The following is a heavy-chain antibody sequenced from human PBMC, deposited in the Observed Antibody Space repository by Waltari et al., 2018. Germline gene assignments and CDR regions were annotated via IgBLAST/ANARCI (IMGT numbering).Heavy chain of an antibody. CDR1: GDLIERGSYY. D-gene: IGHD3-10*01. CDR2: IYARART. CDR3: ARTLEKTYGGWYFDS. V-gene: IGHV4-61*02. Sequence: QVQLQESGPGLVKPSQTLSLTCNVSGDLIERGSYYWSWVRQPAGRGLECIGRIYARARTNYNPSLKSRVTLSVDTAKNQVSLRLTSVTAADSAVYFCARTLEKTYGGWYFDSWGQGTRVTVSS. J-gene: IGHJ4*02.